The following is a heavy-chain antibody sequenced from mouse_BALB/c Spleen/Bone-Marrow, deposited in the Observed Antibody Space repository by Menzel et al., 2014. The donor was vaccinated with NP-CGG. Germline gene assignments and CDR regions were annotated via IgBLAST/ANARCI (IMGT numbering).Heavy chain of an antibody. CDR1: GYTFTSYW. D-gene: IGHD2-4*01. V-gene: IGHV1-7*01. Sequence: VQLQQSGAELAKPGASVEMSCKASGYTFTSYWMHWVKQRPGQGLEWIGYINPSTGYTEYNQKFKDKATLTADKSSSTAYMQLSSLTSEDSAVYYCAREGDYDGFAYWGQGTLVTVSA. CDR2: INPSTGYT. J-gene: IGHJ3*01. CDR3: AREGDYDGFAY.